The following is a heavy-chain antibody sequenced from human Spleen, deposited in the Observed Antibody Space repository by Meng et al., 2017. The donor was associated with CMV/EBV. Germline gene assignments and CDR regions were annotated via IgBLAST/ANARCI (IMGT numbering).Heavy chain of an antibody. D-gene: IGHD2-2*01. Sequence: SQTLSLTCAASGFTLSTYAMHWVRQAPGKGLEWIGEINHSGSTNYNPSLKSRVTISVDTSKNQFSLKLSSVTAADTAVYYCARYCSSTSCQEYYFDYWGQGTLVTVSS. V-gene: IGHV4-34*01. CDR2: INHSGST. CDR1: GFTLSTYA. CDR3: ARYCSSTSCQEYYFDY. J-gene: IGHJ4*02.